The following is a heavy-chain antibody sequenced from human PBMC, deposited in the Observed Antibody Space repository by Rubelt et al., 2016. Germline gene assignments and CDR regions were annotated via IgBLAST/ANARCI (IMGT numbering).Heavy chain of an antibody. CDR2: ISAYNGNT. J-gene: IGHJ4*02. CDR1: GYTFTTYG. D-gene: IGHD1-26*01. Sequence: QVQLVQSGAEVKKPGASVKVSCKASGYTFTTYGINWVRQAPGQGLEWMGWISAYNGNTNHAQKLQGRGTMTTDTSTSTADMELRSLRSDDTAVYYCAREAYSGRYPLIDYWGQGTLVTVSS. V-gene: IGHV1-18*01. CDR3: AREAYSGRYPLIDY.